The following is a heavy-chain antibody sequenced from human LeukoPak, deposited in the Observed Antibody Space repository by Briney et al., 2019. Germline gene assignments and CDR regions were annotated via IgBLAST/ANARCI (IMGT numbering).Heavy chain of an antibody. V-gene: IGHV1-69*05. Sequence: ASVKVSCKASGGTFSSYAISWVRQAPGQGLEWMGGIIPIFGTANYAQKFQGRVTITTDESTSTAYMELSSLRSEYTAVYYCAKTLGSAGFTVTTRDDAFDIWGQGTMVTVSS. CDR1: GGTFSSYA. CDR3: AKTLGSAGFTVTTRDDAFDI. J-gene: IGHJ3*02. CDR2: IIPIFGTA. D-gene: IGHD4-17*01.